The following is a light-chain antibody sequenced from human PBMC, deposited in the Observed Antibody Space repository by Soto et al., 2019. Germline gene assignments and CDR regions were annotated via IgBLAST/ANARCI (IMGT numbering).Light chain of an antibody. Sequence: ETVMTQSPGTLSVSLGERATLSCRASQSVRSNLAWYQQKPGQAPRLLIYGAYSRATGISDRFSGSGSGTDFTLTIRRLEPEDSAVYYCQQYGGSPLTFGGGTKVDIK. CDR2: GAY. V-gene: IGKV3-20*01. CDR3: QQYGGSPLT. CDR1: QSVRSN. J-gene: IGKJ4*01.